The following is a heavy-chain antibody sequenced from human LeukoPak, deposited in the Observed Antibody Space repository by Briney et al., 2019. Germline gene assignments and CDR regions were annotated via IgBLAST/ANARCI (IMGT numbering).Heavy chain of an antibody. J-gene: IGHJ4*02. Sequence: ASVKVSCKASGYTFTSYDTNWVRQATGQGLEWMGWMNPNSGNTGYAQKFQGRVTMTRNTSISTAYMELSSLRSEDTAVYYCARDLWFGELFGLAPLIWGQGTLVIVSS. CDR2: MNPNSGNT. CDR3: ARDLWFGELFGLAPLI. CDR1: GYTFTSYD. V-gene: IGHV1-8*01. D-gene: IGHD3-10*01.